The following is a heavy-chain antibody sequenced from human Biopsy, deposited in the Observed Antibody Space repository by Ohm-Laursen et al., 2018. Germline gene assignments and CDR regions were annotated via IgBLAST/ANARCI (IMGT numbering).Heavy chain of an antibody. CDR1: GKTFSDYQ. Sequence: GTLSLTCAVFGKTFSDYQWSWIRQPPGKGLEWIGQINQAGTTNYNPCLKSRVSISADASKYEFSLRLTSVTAADTAVYLCGNEVHGRDYWGLGAQVTVSS. J-gene: IGHJ4*02. CDR2: INQAGTT. CDR3: GNEVHGRDY. D-gene: IGHD2-15*01. V-gene: IGHV4-34*08.